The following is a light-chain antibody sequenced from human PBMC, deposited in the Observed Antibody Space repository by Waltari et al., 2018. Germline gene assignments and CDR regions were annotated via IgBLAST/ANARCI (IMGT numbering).Light chain of an antibody. CDR3: MQSLRALWT. V-gene: IGKV2-28*01. CDR2: LGS. CDR1: QSLLHSNGYNY. J-gene: IGKJ1*01. Sequence: IVLTQSPLSLPVTPGEPASISCRSSQSLLHSNGYNYLDWYLQKPGQSPQLLIYLGSNRASGVPDRFSGSGSGTDFTLKISRVEAEDVGVYYCMQSLRALWTFGQGTKVEIK.